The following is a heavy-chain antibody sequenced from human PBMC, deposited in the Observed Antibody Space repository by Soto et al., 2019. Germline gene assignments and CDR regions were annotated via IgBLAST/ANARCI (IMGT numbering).Heavy chain of an antibody. CDR3: AREDILGARSFDY. CDR2: ISSGSKTI. CDR1: GFTFSSYS. J-gene: IGHJ4*02. D-gene: IGHD1-26*01. V-gene: IGHV3-48*02. Sequence: GGSLRLSCVASGFTFSSYSVNWVCQAPGKGLEWVSYISSGSKTIYYADSVKGRFTVSRDNAKNSQFLQMNSLRDDDTAVYYCAREDILGARSFDYWGQGTLVTVS.